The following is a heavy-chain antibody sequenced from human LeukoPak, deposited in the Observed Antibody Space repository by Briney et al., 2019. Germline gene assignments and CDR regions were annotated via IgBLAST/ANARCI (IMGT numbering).Heavy chain of an antibody. Sequence: GGSLRLSCAASGFTVSSNYMSWVRQAPGKGLEWVSVIYSGGSTYYADSVKGRFTISRDNSKNTLYLQMSSLRAEDTAVYYCARGRSFGGFFHFDYWGQGTLVTVSS. D-gene: IGHD4-23*01. CDR2: IYSGGST. CDR3: ARGRSFGGFFHFDY. CDR1: GFTVSSNY. J-gene: IGHJ4*02. V-gene: IGHV3-53*01.